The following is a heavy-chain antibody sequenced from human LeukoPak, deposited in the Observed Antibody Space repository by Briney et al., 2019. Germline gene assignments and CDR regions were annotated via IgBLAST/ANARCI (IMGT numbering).Heavy chain of an antibody. J-gene: IGHJ6*03. V-gene: IGHV3-48*01. Sequence: PGGSLRLSCAASGFTFSAYSMNWVRQAPGKGLEWVSYITSGTSNMYYADSVKGRFTISRDNAKNSLYLQMNSLRAEDTGVYYCARVRGSYYMAVWGKGTTVTVSS. CDR3: ARVRGSYYMAV. CDR1: GFTFSAYS. CDR2: ITSGTSNM.